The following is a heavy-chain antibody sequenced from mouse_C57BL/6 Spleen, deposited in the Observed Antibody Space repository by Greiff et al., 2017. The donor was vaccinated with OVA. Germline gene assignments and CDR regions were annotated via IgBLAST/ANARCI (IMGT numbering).Heavy chain of an antibody. V-gene: IGHV5-6*01. CDR1: GFTFSSYG. CDR2: ISSGGSYT. CDR3: ARRDGIDY. D-gene: IGHD3-3*01. J-gene: IGHJ2*01. Sequence: EVQLQESGGDLVKPGGSLKLSCAASGFTFSSYGMSWVRQTPDKRLEWVATISSGGSYTYYPDSVKGRFTISRDNAKNTLYLQMSSLKSEDTAMYYCARRDGIDYWGQGTTLTVSS.